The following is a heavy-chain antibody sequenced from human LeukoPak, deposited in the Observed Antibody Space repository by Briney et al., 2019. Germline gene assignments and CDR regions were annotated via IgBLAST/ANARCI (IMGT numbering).Heavy chain of an antibody. Sequence: PGGSLRLSCAASGFTFSSYAMTWVRQAPGKGLEWVSSISSSGGSTYYADSVRGRFTISRDNSKNTLYLQMNSLRAEDTAIYYCARRAPSHDFDDWGQGTLVTVSS. CDR2: ISSSGGST. CDR3: ARRAPSHDFDD. V-gene: IGHV3-23*01. J-gene: IGHJ4*02. CDR1: GFTFSSYA.